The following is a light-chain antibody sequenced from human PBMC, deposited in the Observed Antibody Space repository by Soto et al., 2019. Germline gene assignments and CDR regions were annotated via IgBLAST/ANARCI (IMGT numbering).Light chain of an antibody. CDR2: DVS. J-gene: IGLJ1*01. Sequence: QPVLTQPRSVSGSPGQSVTISCTGTSSDVGVYNYVSWYQQYPGKAPKIMIYDVSKRPSGVPDRFSDSKSDNTASLTISGLQAEDEADYYCCSYAGSYTFVFGIGTKLTVL. V-gene: IGLV2-11*01. CDR3: CSYAGSYTFV. CDR1: SSDVGVYNY.